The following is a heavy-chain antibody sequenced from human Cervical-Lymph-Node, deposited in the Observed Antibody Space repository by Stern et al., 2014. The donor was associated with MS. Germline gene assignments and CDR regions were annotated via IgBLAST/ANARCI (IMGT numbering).Heavy chain of an antibody. CDR3: ARDGYSSTEYYLEY. CDR2: IYYGGST. Sequence: HVQLVESGPGLLKPSETLSLTCTVSGDSVNSRSYYWSWIRQPPGKGLEWIGYIYYGGSTKYNPSLKSRGTISVDTSKNQVTLNLRSVTAADTAVYYCARDGYSSTEYYLEYWGQGTPVTVSS. V-gene: IGHV4-61*01. CDR1: GDSVNSRSYY. J-gene: IGHJ4*02. D-gene: IGHD6-13*01.